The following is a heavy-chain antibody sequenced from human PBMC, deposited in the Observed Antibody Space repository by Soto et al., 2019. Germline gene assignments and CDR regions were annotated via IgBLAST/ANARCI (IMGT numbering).Heavy chain of an antibody. Sequence: GSVKGFCKASGYAFTSYYMHCVRQAPGQGLEWTGIINPSGGSTSYAQKFQGRVTMTRDTSTSTVYMELSSLRSEDTAVYYCARGVGERRFLEWLSGYYYYYGMDVWGQGTTVTVSS. D-gene: IGHD3-3*01. J-gene: IGHJ6*02. CDR1: GYAFTSYY. V-gene: IGHV1-46*01. CDR3: ARGVGERRFLEWLSGYYYYYGMDV. CDR2: INPSGGST.